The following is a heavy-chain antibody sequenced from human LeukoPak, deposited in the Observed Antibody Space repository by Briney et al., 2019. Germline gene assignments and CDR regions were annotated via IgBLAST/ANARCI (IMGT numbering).Heavy chain of an antibody. CDR1: GFTFSSYW. J-gene: IGHJ4*02. CDR2: INQDGSEK. V-gene: IGHV3-7*01. D-gene: IGHD3-3*01. Sequence: PGGSLRLSCAASGFTFSSYWMSWVRQAPGKGLEWVANINQDGSEKYYVDSVKGRFTISRDNAKNPLYLQMNSLRAEDTAVYYCARDREGIFGVAEIDYWGQGTLVTVSS. CDR3: ARDREGIFGVAEIDY.